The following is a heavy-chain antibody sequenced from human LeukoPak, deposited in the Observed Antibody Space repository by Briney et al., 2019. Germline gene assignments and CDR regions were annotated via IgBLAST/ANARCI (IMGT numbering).Heavy chain of an antibody. CDR1: GFTFSSYE. V-gene: IGHV3-48*03. J-gene: IGHJ4*02. D-gene: IGHD6-19*01. CDR3: ARSSGWYIGY. CDR2: ISSSGSTI. Sequence: GGSLRLSCAASGFTFSSYEMNWVRQAAGKGLEWVSYISSSGSTIYYVDSVKGRFTISRDNAKNSLYLQMNSLRAEDTAVYYCARSSGWYIGYWGQGTLVTVSS.